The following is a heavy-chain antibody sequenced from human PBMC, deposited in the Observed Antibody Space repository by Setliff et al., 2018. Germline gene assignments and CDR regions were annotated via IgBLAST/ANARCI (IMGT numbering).Heavy chain of an antibody. CDR2: ISSSGTTI. CDR3: ARTCSGSGCYAGLES. CDR1: GFTFSSYE. D-gene: IGHD2-15*01. V-gene: IGHV3-48*03. Sequence: SLRLSCAASGFTFSSYEMNWVRQAPGKGLEWVSYISSSGTTIYHADSVKGRFTISRDNSKNTLYLQMNSLRPDDTAVYYCARTCSGSGCYAGLESWGQGTPVTVSS. J-gene: IGHJ4*02.